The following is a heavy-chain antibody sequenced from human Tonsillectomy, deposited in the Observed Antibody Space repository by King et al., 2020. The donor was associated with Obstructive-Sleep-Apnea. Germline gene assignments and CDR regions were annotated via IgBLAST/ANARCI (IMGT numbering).Heavy chain of an antibody. Sequence: VQLVESGGGLVKPGGSLRLSCAASGFTFSRYTMNWVRQAPGKGLEWVSSISSSGTYIHYADSVKDRFTISRDNAENSLYLQMKSLRAEDTAVYYCARVYYDILTGYGGYADYWGQGTLVTVSS. J-gene: IGHJ4*02. CDR2: ISSSGTYI. CDR1: GFTFSRYT. V-gene: IGHV3-21*01. CDR3: ARVYYDILTGYGGYADY. D-gene: IGHD3-9*01.